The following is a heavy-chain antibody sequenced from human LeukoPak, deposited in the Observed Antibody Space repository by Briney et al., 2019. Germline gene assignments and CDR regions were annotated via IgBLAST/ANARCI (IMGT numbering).Heavy chain of an antibody. CDR3: ARGDILTGYQRFRWFDP. D-gene: IGHD3-9*01. J-gene: IGHJ5*02. CDR1: GGSFSGYY. V-gene: IGHV4-34*01. CDR2: INHSGST. Sequence: SETLSLTCAVYGGSFSGYYWSWIRQPPGKGLEWIGEINHSGSTNYNPSPKSRVTISVDTSKNQFSLKLSSVTAADTAVYYCARGDILTGYQRFRWFDPWGQGTLVTVSS.